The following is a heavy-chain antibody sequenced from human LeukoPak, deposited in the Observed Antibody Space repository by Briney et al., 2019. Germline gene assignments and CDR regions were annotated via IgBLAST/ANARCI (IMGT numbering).Heavy chain of an antibody. CDR2: INSDGSST. CDR1: GFTFSSYW. D-gene: IGHD6-6*01. CDR3: ARYEFSSSPIDY. J-gene: IGHJ4*02. Sequence: GGSLGLSCAASGFTFSSYWMHWVRQAPGKGLVWVSRINSDGSSTSYADSVKGRFTISRDNAKNTLYLQMNSLRAEDTAVYYCARYEFSSSPIDYWGQGTLVTVSS. V-gene: IGHV3-74*01.